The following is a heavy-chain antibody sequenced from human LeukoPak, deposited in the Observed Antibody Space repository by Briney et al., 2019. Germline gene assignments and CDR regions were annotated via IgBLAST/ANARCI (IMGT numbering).Heavy chain of an antibody. J-gene: IGHJ5*02. V-gene: IGHV4-59*01. Sequence: SETLSLTCTVSGDSISSYYWSWIRQPPGRGLEWIGYIYYTGNTNYNPSLKSRVTISIDTSKNQFSLKLSSVTAADTAMYYCARLYNHNWFDPWGQGTLVTVSS. CDR2: IYYTGNT. D-gene: IGHD3-16*02. CDR1: GDSISSYY. CDR3: ARLYNHNWFDP.